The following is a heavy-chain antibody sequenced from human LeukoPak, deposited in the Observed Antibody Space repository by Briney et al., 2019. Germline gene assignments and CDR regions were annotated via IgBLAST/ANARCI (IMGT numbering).Heavy chain of an antibody. Sequence: GSLRLSCGASGFTFSDSWMSWVRQAPGKGLEWVANMNQDGSEKAYVDSVKGRFAISRDNARNSLYLQMSSLRAEDTAVYYCATYTHWVAGDVWGQGTTVTVSS. CDR1: GFTFSDSW. J-gene: IGHJ6*02. D-gene: IGHD3-16*01. CDR2: MNQDGSEK. V-gene: IGHV3-7*01. CDR3: ATYTHWVAGDV.